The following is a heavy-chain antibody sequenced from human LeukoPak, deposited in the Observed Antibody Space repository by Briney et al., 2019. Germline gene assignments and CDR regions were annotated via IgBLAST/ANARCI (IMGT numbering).Heavy chain of an antibody. CDR2: IYHSGST. CDR1: GYSISSGYY. Sequence: ASETLSLTCTVSGYSISSGYYWGWIRQPPGKGLEWIGSIYHSGSTYYNPSLKSRVTISVDTSKNQFSLKLSSVTAADTAVYYCAEQWLVRSPFDYWGQGTLVTISS. V-gene: IGHV4-38-2*02. D-gene: IGHD6-19*01. CDR3: AEQWLVRSPFDY. J-gene: IGHJ4*02.